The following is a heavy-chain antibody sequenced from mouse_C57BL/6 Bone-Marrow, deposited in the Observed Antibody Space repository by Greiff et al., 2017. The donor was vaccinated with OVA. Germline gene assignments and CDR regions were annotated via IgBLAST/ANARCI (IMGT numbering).Heavy chain of an antibody. CDR1: GYAFSSSW. J-gene: IGHJ1*03. Sequence: LEESGPELVKPGASVKISCKASGYAFSSSWMNWVKQRPGKGLEWIGRIYPGDGDTNYNGKFKGKATLTADKSSSTAYMQLSSLTSEDSAVYFCARAPITTVPYWYFDVWGTGTTVTVSS. V-gene: IGHV1-82*01. D-gene: IGHD1-1*01. CDR2: IYPGDGDT. CDR3: ARAPITTVPYWYFDV.